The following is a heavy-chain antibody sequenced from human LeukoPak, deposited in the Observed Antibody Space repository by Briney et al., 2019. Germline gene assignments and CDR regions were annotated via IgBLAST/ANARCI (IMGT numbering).Heavy chain of an antibody. Sequence: SETLSLTCAVYGGSFSGYYWSWIRQPPGKGLEWIGEINHSGSTNYNPSLKSRVTISVDTSKTQFSLKLSSVPAAATAVYYCARRYRALLLWFGGIDYWGQGTLVTVSS. CDR2: INHSGST. CDR1: GGSFSGYY. J-gene: IGHJ4*01. V-gene: IGHV4-34*01. CDR3: ARRYRALLLWFGGIDY. D-gene: IGHD3-10*01.